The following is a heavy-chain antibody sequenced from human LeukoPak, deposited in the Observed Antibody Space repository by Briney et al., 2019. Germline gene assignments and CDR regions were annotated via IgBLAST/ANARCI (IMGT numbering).Heavy chain of an antibody. CDR1: GFTFSSYG. Sequence: GGSLRLSCAASGFTFSSYGTRGVCQAPREGLEWVSVISYDGSNKYYADSVQGRFTITRDNSKNTLYLQMNSLRAEDTAVYYCAKVPGIVGATGYFDYWGQGTLVTVSS. CDR2: ISYDGSNK. CDR3: AKVPGIVGATGYFDY. V-gene: IGHV3-30*18. D-gene: IGHD1-26*01. J-gene: IGHJ4*02.